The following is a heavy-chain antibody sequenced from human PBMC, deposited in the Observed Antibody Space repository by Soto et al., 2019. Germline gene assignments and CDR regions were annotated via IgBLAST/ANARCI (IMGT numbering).Heavy chain of an antibody. V-gene: IGHV4-59*01. D-gene: IGHD2-21*02. J-gene: IGHJ5*02. Sequence: PSETLSLTCTVSGGSISSYYWSWIRQPPGKGLEWIGYIYYSGSTNYNPSLKSRVTISVDTSKNQFSLKLSSVTAADTAVYYCAREVAGNCGGDCNNWFDPWGQGTLVTVSS. CDR2: IYYSGST. CDR3: AREVAGNCGGDCNNWFDP. CDR1: GGSISSYY.